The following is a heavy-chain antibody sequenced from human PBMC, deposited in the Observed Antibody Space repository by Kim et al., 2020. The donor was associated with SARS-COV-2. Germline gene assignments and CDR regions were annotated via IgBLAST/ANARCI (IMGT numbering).Heavy chain of an antibody. CDR2: ITYDGSNK. D-gene: IGHD3-10*01. Sequence: GGSLRLSCAASGFTFSSYAMHWVRQAPGKGLEWVSVITYDGSNKYYADSVKGRFTISRDNSKNTLYLQMNSLRAEDTAVYYCARGGVVLGGMWYYFDS. J-gene: IGHJ4*01. CDR1: GFTFSSYA. CDR3: ARGGVVLGGMWYYFDS. V-gene: IGHV3-30*04.